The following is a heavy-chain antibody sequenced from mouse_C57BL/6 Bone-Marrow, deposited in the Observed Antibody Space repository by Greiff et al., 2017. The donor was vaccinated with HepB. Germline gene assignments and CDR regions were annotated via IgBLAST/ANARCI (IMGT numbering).Heavy chain of an antibody. J-gene: IGHJ1*03. D-gene: IGHD2-13*01. V-gene: IGHV1-22*01. CDR3: ARRVTTYGYFDV. CDR2: INPNNGGT. Sequence: EVKLVESGPELVKPGASVKMSCKASGYKFTDYNMHWVKQSHGKSLEWIGYINPNNGGTSYNQKFKGKATLTVNKSSSTAYMELRSLTSEDSAVYYCARRVTTYGYFDVWGTGTTVTVSS. CDR1: GYKFTDYN.